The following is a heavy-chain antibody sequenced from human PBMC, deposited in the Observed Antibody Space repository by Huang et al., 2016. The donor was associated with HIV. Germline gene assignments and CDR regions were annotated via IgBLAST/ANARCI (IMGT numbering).Heavy chain of an antibody. V-gene: IGHV1-69*13. Sequence: QVQLVQSGAEVKKPGSSVKVSCKASGGTFSSYAISWVRQAPGQGLEWRGGIIPIFGTANDAQKFQGRVTMTADESTSTAYMELSSLRSEDTAVYYCARARGYYDSSVSYYFDYWGQGTLVTVSS. CDR3: ARARGYYDSSVSYYFDY. J-gene: IGHJ4*02. D-gene: IGHD3-22*01. CDR1: GGTFSSYA. CDR2: IIPIFGTA.